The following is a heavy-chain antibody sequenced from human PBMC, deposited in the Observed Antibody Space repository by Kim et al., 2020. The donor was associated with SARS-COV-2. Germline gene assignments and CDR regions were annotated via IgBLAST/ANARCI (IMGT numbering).Heavy chain of an antibody. J-gene: IGHJ4*02. Sequence: GGSLRLSCAVSGLGVTNNHMTWIRQTPGRGLEWVSVIFRGSTTDYAASVQGRFTISRDYYQNTLSLQMNSLRAEDTAIYYCARDPVADGYSFFDYWGQGT. CDR2: IFRGSTT. CDR3: ARDPVADGYSFFDY. CDR1: GLGVTNNH. D-gene: IGHD5-18*01. V-gene: IGHV3-53*01.